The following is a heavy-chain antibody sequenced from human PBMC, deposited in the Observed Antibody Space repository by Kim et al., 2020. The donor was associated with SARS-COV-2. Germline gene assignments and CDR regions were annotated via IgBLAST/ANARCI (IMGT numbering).Heavy chain of an antibody. CDR2: IKPSDGRT. D-gene: IGHD5-12*01. CDR3: ARDRDKSGYMFDL. J-gene: IGHJ5*02. CDR1: GYSFTKTY. Sequence: ASVKVSCKASGYSFTKTYMHWVRQAPGQGLEWMGIIKPSDGRTTNAHKFQGRVTMTRDTSTNTVYMEVTSLTLEDTAVYYCARDRDKSGYMFDLWGQGTL. V-gene: IGHV1-46*01.